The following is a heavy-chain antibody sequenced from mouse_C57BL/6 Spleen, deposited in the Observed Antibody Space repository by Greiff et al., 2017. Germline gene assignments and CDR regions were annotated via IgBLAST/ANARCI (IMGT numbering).Heavy chain of an antibody. CDR3: ASRYGSSSYAIDY. Sequence: QVHVKQSGAELVKPGASVKMSCKASGYTFTESTIHWVKQRSGKGLDWIGWFYPGSGSIKYNEKFKDKAKLTADKSSSTVYMELSILKSENSAVYFCASRYGSSSYAIDYWGQGTSVTVSS. D-gene: IGHD1-1*01. CDR2: FYPGSGSI. J-gene: IGHJ4*01. CDR1: GYTFTEST. V-gene: IGHV1-62-2*01.